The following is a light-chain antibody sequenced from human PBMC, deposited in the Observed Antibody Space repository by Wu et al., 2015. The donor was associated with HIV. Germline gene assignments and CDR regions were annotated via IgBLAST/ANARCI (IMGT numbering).Light chain of an antibody. CDR2: GAS. CDR3: QLYGTSPGYT. CDR1: QSVSSN. Sequence: VMTQSPATLSLSPGERATLSCRASQSVSSNLAWYQQKPGQAPRLLIYGASTRATGIPARFSGSGSGTEFTLTISSMQSEDFAVYYCQLYGTSPGYTFGQGTKLEIK. J-gene: IGKJ2*01. V-gene: IGKV3-15*01.